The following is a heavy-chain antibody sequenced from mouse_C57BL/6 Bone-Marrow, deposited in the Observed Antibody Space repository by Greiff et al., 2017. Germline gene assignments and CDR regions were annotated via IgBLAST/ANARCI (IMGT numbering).Heavy chain of an antibody. D-gene: IGHD1-1*01. CDR1: GYTFTSYW. J-gene: IGHJ3*01. V-gene: IGHV1-69*01. CDR3: ARDRDYGSWFAY. CDR2: IDPSDSYT. Sequence: QVHVKQPGAELVMPGASVKLSCKASGYTFTSYWMHWVKQRPGQGLEWIGEIDPSDSYTNYNQKFKGKSTLTVDKSSTTAYMQLSSLTSEDSAVYYCARDRDYGSWFAYWGQGTLVTVSA.